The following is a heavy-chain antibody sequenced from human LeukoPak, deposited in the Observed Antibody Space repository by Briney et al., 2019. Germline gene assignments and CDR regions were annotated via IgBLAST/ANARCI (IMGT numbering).Heavy chain of an antibody. CDR2: ISYDGSNK. J-gene: IGHJ4*02. V-gene: IGHV3-30*04. CDR1: GFTFSSYA. D-gene: IGHD3-10*01. Sequence: GRSLRLSCAASGFTFSSYAMHWVRQAPGKGLEWVAVISYDGSNKYYADSVKGRFTISRDNSKNTLYLQMNSLRAEDTAVYYCARYLTMVRGGPDWGQGTLVTVSS. CDR3: ARYLTMVRGGPD.